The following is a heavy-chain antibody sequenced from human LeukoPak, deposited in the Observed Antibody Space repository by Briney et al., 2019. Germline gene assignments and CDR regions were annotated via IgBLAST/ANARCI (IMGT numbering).Heavy chain of an antibody. Sequence: SVKVSCKASGGTFSSYAISWVRQAPGQGLEWMGRMIPILGIANYAQKFQGRVTITADKSTSTAYMELSSLRSEDTAVYYCARLVGYCSSTSCPTPLDYWGQGTLVTVSS. J-gene: IGHJ4*02. V-gene: IGHV1-69*04. CDR3: ARLVGYCSSTSCPTPLDY. CDR1: GGTFSSYA. CDR2: MIPILGIA. D-gene: IGHD2-2*03.